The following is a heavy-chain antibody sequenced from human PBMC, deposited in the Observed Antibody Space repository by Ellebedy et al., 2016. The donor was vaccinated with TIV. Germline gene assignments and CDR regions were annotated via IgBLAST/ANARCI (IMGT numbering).Heavy chain of an antibody. CDR1: GYTFTSYG. Sequence: ASVKVSCXASGYTFTSYGISWVRQAPGQGLEWMGWISPYNDNTNYAQKLQGRVTMTTDTSTSTAYMELRSLRSDDTAVYYCARRGGYCTSTSCYYYYGLDVWGQGNTVTVSS. D-gene: IGHD2-2*01. CDR3: ARRGGYCTSTSCYYYYGLDV. J-gene: IGHJ6*02. CDR2: ISPYNDNT. V-gene: IGHV1-18*04.